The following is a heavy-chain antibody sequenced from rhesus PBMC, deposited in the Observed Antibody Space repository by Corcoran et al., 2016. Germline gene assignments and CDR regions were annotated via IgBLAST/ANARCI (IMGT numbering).Heavy chain of an antibody. V-gene: IGHV4S10*01. J-gene: IGHJ4*01. Sequence: QVQLQESVSGVVKPYETLSLNCAVSAGSISDKYLGRWIRLPRRKGVEWIGYISCSSESTNYIPTLKSRVTISKDTSKNQFSCKLSSVTSADTAVYDCARDLLGTSPLDYWGQGFLVTVSS. CDR3: ARDLLGTSPLDY. D-gene: IGHD2-15*01. CDR2: ISCSSEST. CDR1: AGSISDKYL.